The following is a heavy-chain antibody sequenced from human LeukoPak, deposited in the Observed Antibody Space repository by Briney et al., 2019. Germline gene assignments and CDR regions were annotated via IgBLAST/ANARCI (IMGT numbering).Heavy chain of an antibody. CDR2: ISYDGSNK. CDR1: GFTFSSYA. CDR3: AKELRGYSYGLRNNWFDP. V-gene: IGHV3-30*04. D-gene: IGHD5-18*01. Sequence: PGGSLRLSCAVSGFTFSSYAMHWVRQAPGKGLEWVAVISYDGSNKYYADSVKGRFTISRDNSKNTLYLQMNSLRAEDTAVYYCAKELRGYSYGLRNNWFDPWGQGTLVTVSS. J-gene: IGHJ5*02.